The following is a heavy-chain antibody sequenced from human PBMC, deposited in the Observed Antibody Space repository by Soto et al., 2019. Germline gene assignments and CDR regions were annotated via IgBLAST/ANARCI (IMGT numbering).Heavy chain of an antibody. D-gene: IGHD6-19*01. V-gene: IGHV6-1*01. CDR2: TYYRSKWYN. J-gene: IGHJ4*02. CDR1: GDSVSSNSAA. CDR3: ARDRKDSSGWYDTYFDY. Sequence: TLSLTCAISGDSVSSNSAAWNWIRQSPSRGLEWLGRTYYRSKWYNDYAVSVKSRITINPDTSKNQFSLQLNSVTPEDTAVYYCARDRKDSSGWYDTYFDYWGQGTLVTVSS.